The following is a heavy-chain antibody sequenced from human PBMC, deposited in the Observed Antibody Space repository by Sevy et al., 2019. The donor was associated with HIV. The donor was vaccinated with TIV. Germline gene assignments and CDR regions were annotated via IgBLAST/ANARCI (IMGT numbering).Heavy chain of an antibody. CDR2: IHGGNGNT. Sequence: ASVKVSCKASGFTFRTYIMHWVRQAPGQRPEWMGWIHGGNGNTEYSQKFQGRFTITRDTSASTTYMEVSSLRSEDTAVYYCVRSREPAHYDILTGGWFDPWGQGTLVTVSS. CDR1: GFTFRTYI. J-gene: IGHJ5*02. CDR3: VRSREPAHYDILTGGWFDP. V-gene: IGHV1-3*01. D-gene: IGHD3-9*01.